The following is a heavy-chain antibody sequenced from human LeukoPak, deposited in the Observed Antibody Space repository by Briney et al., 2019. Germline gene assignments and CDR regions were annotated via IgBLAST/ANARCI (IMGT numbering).Heavy chain of an antibody. V-gene: IGHV4-39*01. CDR1: GGSISSSSYY. CDR2: IYYSGST. J-gene: IGHJ4*02. D-gene: IGHD3-22*01. CDR3: ARLYYYDSSGYKNFDY. Sequence: PSETLSLTCTVSGGSISSSSYYWGWIRQSPGKGLEWIGSIYYSGSTYYNPSLKSRVTISVDTSKNQFSLKLSSVTAADTAVYYCARLYYYDSSGYKNFDYWGQGTLVTVSS.